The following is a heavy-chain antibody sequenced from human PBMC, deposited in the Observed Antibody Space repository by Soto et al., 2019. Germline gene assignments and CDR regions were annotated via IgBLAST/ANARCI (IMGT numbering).Heavy chain of an antibody. CDR2: IHSGDSNA. CDR1: GYSFSTYS. D-gene: IGHD2-8*01. V-gene: IGHV5-51*01. CDR3: VTTESNGWYDH. J-gene: IGHJ5*02. Sequence: GESLKISGKGSGYSFSTYSIGWGRQMPGKGLEWMVNIHSGDSNARYSPSFQGQVTISVDKSISTAYLHWSSLKASDTATYYCVTTESNGWYDHWGLGTLVTVSS.